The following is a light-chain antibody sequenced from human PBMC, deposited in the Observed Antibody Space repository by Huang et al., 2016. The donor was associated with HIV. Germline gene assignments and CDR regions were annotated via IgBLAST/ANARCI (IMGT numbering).Light chain of an antibody. J-gene: IGKJ3*01. V-gene: IGKV3-15*01. Sequence: EIVMTQSPATLSVSPGERATLSGRASQSVSSNLAWYQQKPGQAPRLLIYDASTRATGIPARFSGSGSGTEFTLTISSLQSEDFATYYCQQYNNWPDFTFGPGTKVDIK. CDR2: DAS. CDR3: QQYNNWPDFT. CDR1: QSVSSN.